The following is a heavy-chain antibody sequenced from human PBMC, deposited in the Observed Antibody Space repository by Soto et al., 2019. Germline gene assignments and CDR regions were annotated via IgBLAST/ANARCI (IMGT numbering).Heavy chain of an antibody. J-gene: IGHJ4*02. CDR2: ISPMFHKA. Sequence: QLQLVQSGTEVKKPGSSVTVSCKASGGTFGNYAINWLRQAPGQGLQWMGDISPMFHKANYEQTFQGRVSIPADESTNTAYMELSSLRSEDTALYYCAGEVEVHTPVFGAGAQGTLVTVS. D-gene: IGHD2-2*01. CDR1: GGTFGNYA. V-gene: IGHV1-69*01. CDR3: AGEVEVHTPVFGA.